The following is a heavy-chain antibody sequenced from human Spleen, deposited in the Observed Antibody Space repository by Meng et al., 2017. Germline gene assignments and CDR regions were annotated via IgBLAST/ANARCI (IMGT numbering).Heavy chain of an antibody. CDR2: VSHDGNSG. J-gene: IGHJ4*02. V-gene: IGHV3-30-3*01. CDR3: ATGATYYFDY. D-gene: IGHD1-26*01. Sequence: QIQLVESGGGVVQPGGSLRLSCATSGFTFTDYAMHWVRQAPGKGPQWVAIVSHDGNSGCYADSVNGRFTISRDNSKNTFYLQMNSLRSEDTAVYYCATGATYYFDYWGQGALVTVSS. CDR1: GFTFTDYA.